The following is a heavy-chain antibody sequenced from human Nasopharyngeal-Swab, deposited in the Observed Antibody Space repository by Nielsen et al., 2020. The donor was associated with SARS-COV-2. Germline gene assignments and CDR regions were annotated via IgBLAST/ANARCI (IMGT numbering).Heavy chain of an antibody. D-gene: IGHD3-10*01. CDR1: GFTFSSYA. V-gene: IGHV3-30*04. CDR2: ISYDGSNK. CDR3: ARDPNYYGSGSHYGTDV. Sequence: GGSLRLSCAASGFTFSSYAMHWVRQAPGKGLEWVAVISYDGSNKYYADSVKGRYTISRDNSKNTLYLQMNSLRAEDTAVYYCARDPNYYGSGSHYGTDVWGQGTTVTVSS. J-gene: IGHJ6*02.